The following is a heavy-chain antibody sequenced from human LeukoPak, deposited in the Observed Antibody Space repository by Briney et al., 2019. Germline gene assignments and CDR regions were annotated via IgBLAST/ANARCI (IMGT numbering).Heavy chain of an antibody. CDR3: ARGTFWSGYYHDY. D-gene: IGHD3-3*01. CDR1: GASITTYY. CDR2: IFYSGST. J-gene: IGHJ4*02. Sequence: KPSETLSLTCTVSGASITTYYWSWIRQPPGKGLEWIGFIFYSGSTNYNPSLKSRVTISLNTSKTQFSLKLSSVTAADTAVYYCARGTFWSGYYHDYWGQGTLVTVSS. V-gene: IGHV4-59*01.